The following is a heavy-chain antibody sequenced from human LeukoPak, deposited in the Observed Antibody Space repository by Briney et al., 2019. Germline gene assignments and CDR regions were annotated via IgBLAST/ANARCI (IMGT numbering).Heavy chain of an antibody. CDR2: IYYSGST. J-gene: IGHJ5*02. CDR3: AVCPPSGSYRNWFDP. V-gene: IGHV4-39*01. Sequence: PSETLSLTCTVSGGSISSSGYYWGWIRQPPGKGLEWIGSIYYSGSTYYNPSLKSRVTISVDTSKNQFSLKLSSVTAADTAVYYCAVCPPSGSYRNWFDPWGQGTLVTVSS. D-gene: IGHD3-10*01. CDR1: GGSISSSGYY.